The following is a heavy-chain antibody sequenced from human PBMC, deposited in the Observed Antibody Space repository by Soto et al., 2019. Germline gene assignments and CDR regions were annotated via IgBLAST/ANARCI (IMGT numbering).Heavy chain of an antibody. Sequence: SETLSLTCAVSGGSISSGGYSWSWIRQPPGKGLEWIGYIYHSGSTYYNPSLKSRVTISVDRSKNQFSLKLSSVTAADTAVYYCARDKSPYSSGWHNRHFDYWGQGTLVTVS. J-gene: IGHJ4*02. CDR2: IYHSGST. CDR1: GGSISSGGYS. V-gene: IGHV4-30-2*01. D-gene: IGHD6-19*01. CDR3: ARDKSPYSSGWHNRHFDY.